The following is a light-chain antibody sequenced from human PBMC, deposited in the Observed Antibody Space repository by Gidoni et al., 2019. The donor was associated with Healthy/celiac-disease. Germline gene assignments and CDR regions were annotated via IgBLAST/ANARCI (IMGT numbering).Light chain of an antibody. CDR2: YDS. CDR3: QVWDSSSDLYV. CDR1: NIGSKS. V-gene: IGLV3-21*04. J-gene: IGLJ1*01. Sequence: YVRTQPHSVAVAPGKTARITWGGNNIGSKSVHWYQQKPGPAPVLVIYYDSDRPSGIPERFSGSNSGNTATLTLSRVEAGDEADYYCQVWDSSSDLYVFGTGTKVTVL.